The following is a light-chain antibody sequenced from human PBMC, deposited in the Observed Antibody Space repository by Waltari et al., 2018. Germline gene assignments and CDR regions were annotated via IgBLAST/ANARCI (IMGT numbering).Light chain of an antibody. V-gene: IGKV1-9*01. Sequence: IQLTQSPSSLPASVGDRVTITCRASQCISRHSDWYQQKPGTPPKLLIYAASTLQSGVPSRFSGSGSGTDFTLTISSLEPEDFATYYCQQLNTYPLTFGPGTKVGIK. CDR1: QCISRH. J-gene: IGKJ3*01. CDR2: AAS. CDR3: QQLNTYPLT.